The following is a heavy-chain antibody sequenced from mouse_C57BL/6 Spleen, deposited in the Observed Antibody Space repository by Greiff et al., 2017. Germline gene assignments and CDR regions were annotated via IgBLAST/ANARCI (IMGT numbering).Heavy chain of an antibody. D-gene: IGHD3-3*01. V-gene: IGHV1-15*01. J-gene: IGHJ2*01. Sequence: VQLQQSGAELVRPGASVTLSCKASGYTFTDYEMHWVKQTPVHGLEWIGAIDPETGGTAYNQKFKGKAILTADKSSSTAYMELRSLTSEDSAVYYCTSPGTPLFFDYWGQGTTLTVSS. CDR3: TSPGTPLFFDY. CDR1: GYTFTDYE. CDR2: IDPETGGT.